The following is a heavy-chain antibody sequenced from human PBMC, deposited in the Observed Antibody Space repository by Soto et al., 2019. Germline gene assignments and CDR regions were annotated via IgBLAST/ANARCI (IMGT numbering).Heavy chain of an antibody. J-gene: IGHJ4*02. D-gene: IGHD6-13*01. CDR3: AREGIAAALDY. CDR2: ISSSSSYI. V-gene: IGHV3-21*01. Sequence: EVQLVESGGGLVKPGGSLRLSCAASGFTFSSYSMNWVRQAPGKGLEWVSSISSSSSYIYYADSVKGRFTIYRDNAKNSLYLQVNSLRAEDHAVYYCAREGIAAALDYWGQGTLVTVSS. CDR1: GFTFSSYS.